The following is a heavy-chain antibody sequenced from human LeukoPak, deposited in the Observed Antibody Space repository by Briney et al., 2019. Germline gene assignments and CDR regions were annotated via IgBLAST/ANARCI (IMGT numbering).Heavy chain of an antibody. CDR3: ARHASSGSGSNYYYYMDV. Sequence: SETLSLTCTVSGGSISSSSYYWGWIRQPPGKGLEWIGSNYYSGSTYYNPSLKSRVTISVDTSNNQFSLKLSSVTAADTAVYYCARHASSGSGSNYYYYMDVWGKGTTVTVSS. CDR2: NYYSGST. J-gene: IGHJ6*03. CDR1: GGSISSSSYY. D-gene: IGHD3-10*01. V-gene: IGHV4-39*01.